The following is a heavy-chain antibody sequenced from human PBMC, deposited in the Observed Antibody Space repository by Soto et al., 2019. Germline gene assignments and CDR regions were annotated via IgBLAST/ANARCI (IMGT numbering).Heavy chain of an antibody. Sequence: ASVKVSCKESGYTFAGCYRQWVRQATGQGLEWMGWINPNSGGTNYAQKFQGWVTMTRDTSISTAYMELSRLRSDDTAVYYCARDAALDCSSTSCYVSPLDYWGQGTLVTVSS. CDR1: GYTFAGCY. V-gene: IGHV1-2*04. J-gene: IGHJ4*02. CDR3: ARDAALDCSSTSCYVSPLDY. CDR2: INPNSGGT. D-gene: IGHD2-2*01.